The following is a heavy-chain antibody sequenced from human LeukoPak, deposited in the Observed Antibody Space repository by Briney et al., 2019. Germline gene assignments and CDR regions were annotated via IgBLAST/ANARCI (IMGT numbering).Heavy chain of an antibody. CDR2: IDTSGNT. Sequence: PSETLSLTCTVSGGSISSYDWSWIRQPAGKGLEWIGRIDTSGNTNYKPSLKSRVTMPVDTSKKQFSLKLTSVTAADTAVYYCARVSSSWYQDWYFDLWGRGTLVTVSS. D-gene: IGHD6-13*01. J-gene: IGHJ2*01. V-gene: IGHV4-4*07. CDR1: GGSISSYD. CDR3: ARVSSSWYQDWYFDL.